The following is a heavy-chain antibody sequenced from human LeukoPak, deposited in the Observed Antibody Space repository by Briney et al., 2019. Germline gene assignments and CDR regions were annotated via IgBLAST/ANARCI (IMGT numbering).Heavy chain of an antibody. D-gene: IGHD2-8*01. V-gene: IGHV3-30*18. CDR1: GFTFSSHG. Sequence: GGSLRLSCTASGFTFSSHGMHWVRQAPGKGLEWVAVKSYDGRKQYYADSVKGRFTISRDNSKNTLYPQMNSLRAEDTAVYYCAKEYTNAMDYFDYWGQGALVTVSS. J-gene: IGHJ4*02. CDR2: KSYDGRKQ. CDR3: AKEYTNAMDYFDY.